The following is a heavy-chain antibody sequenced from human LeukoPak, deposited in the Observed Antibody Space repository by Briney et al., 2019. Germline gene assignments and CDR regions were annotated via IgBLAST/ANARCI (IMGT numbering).Heavy chain of an antibody. V-gene: IGHV3-23*01. Sequence: GGSLRLSCAVSGFTFSNYAMTWVRQAPGKGLEWVSVISGSGSGGSTSCADSVKGRFIISRDNSKNTLYLQMNSLRAEDTAVYYCANRRGSSWYGVAEYFQHWGQGTLVTVSS. CDR3: ANRRGSSWYGVAEYFQH. D-gene: IGHD6-13*01. J-gene: IGHJ1*01. CDR1: GFTFSNYA. CDR2: ISGSGSGGST.